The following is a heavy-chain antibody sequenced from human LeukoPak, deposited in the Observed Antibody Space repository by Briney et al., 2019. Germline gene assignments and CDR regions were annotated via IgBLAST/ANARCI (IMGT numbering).Heavy chain of an antibody. D-gene: IGHD3-10*01. Sequence: GGSLRLSCAASGFTFTNYAMAWVRQAPGKGLEWVSAFGGGSAYYADSVKGRFAISRDNSKNTLYLQVNSLRADDTAVYYCARVSGSFDMWGQGTMVTVSS. CDR3: ARVSGSFDM. J-gene: IGHJ3*02. V-gene: IGHV3-23*01. CDR2: FGGGSA. CDR1: GFTFTNYA.